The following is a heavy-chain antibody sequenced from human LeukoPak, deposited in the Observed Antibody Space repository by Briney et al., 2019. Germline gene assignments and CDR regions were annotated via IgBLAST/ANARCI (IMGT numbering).Heavy chain of an antibody. CDR2: ISSSSSYI. Sequence: GGSLRLSCAASGFTFSSYSMNWVRQAPGKGLEWVSSISSSSSYIYYADSVKGRFTISRDNAKNSLYLQMNSLKIEDTAVYYCTTALRWELPGGVYWGQGTLVTVSS. CDR1: GFTFSSYS. V-gene: IGHV3-21*03. D-gene: IGHD1-26*01. CDR3: TTALRWELPGGVY. J-gene: IGHJ4*02.